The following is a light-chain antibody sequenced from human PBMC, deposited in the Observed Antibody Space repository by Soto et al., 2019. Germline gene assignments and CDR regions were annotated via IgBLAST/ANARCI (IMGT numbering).Light chain of an antibody. CDR1: SSNIGSNT. CDR3: AAWDDSLNGPV. V-gene: IGLV1-44*01. Sequence: QSVLTQPPSASGTPGQRVTISCSGSSSNIGSNTVNWYQQLPGTAPKLLIYNNYYRPSGVTDRISASKSGTSASLAISGLQXDXXXXXYCAAWDDSLNGPVFGGGTKLTVL. J-gene: IGLJ3*02. CDR2: NNY.